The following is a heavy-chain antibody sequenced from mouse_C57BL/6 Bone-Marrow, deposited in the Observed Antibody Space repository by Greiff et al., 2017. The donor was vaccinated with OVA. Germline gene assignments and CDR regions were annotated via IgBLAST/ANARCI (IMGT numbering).Heavy chain of an antibody. Sequence: QVHVKQPGAELVKPGASVKMSCKASGYTFTSYWITWVKQRPGQGLEWIGDIYPGSGSTNYNEKFKSKATLTVDTSSSTAYMQLSSLTSDDSAVYYCARSPYEGWDYWGQGTTLTVSS. J-gene: IGHJ2*01. D-gene: IGHD2-3*01. V-gene: IGHV1-55*01. CDR2: IYPGSGST. CDR3: ARSPYEGWDY. CDR1: GYTFTSYW.